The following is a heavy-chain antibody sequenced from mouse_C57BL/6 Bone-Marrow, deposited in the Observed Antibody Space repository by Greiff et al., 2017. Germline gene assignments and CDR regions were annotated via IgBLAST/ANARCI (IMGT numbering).Heavy chain of an antibody. J-gene: IGHJ2*01. D-gene: IGHD2-4*01. CDR2: IDPSDSET. CDR1: GYTFTSYW. V-gene: IGHV1-52*01. Sequence: VQLQQPGAELVRPGSSVKLSCKASGYTFTSYWMHWVKQRPIQGLEWIGNIDPSDSETHYNQKFKDKATLTVDKSSSTAYMQLSSLTSEDSAVYYCARDNYDYDVGYWGQGTTLTVSS. CDR3: ARDNYDYDVGY.